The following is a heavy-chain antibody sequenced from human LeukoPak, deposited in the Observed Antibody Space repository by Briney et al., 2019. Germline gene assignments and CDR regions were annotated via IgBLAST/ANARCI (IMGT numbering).Heavy chain of an antibody. J-gene: IGHJ4*02. CDR3: ARHRAAVTETEPFDY. V-gene: IGHV4-39*01. D-gene: IGHD6-13*01. Sequence: SETLSLTCTVSGGSISSYYWGWIRQPPGKGLEWIGSIYYSGSTYYNPSLKSRVTISVDTSRNQFSLKLSSVTAADTAVYYCARHRAAVTETEPFDYWGQGTLVTVSS. CDR2: IYYSGST. CDR1: GGSISSYY.